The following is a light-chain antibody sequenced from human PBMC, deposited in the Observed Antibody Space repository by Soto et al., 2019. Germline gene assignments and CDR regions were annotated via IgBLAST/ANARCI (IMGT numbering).Light chain of an antibody. Sequence: EIVLMQSPGTLSLSPGERATLSCRASQSVSNNYLAWYQQKPGQAPRLLIYGASARATGGPDRFSGSGSGTDFTLTITSLSPEDFAVYYCQQYGISPLMYTFGQGTTL. CDR1: QSVSNNY. V-gene: IGKV3-20*01. CDR2: GAS. J-gene: IGKJ2*01. CDR3: QQYGISPLMYT.